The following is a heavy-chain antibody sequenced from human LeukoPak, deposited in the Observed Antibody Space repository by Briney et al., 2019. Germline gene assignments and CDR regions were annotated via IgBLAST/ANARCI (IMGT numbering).Heavy chain of an antibody. CDR3: AKDRSDSSTWYAGSH. CDR1: GFNFSTYA. D-gene: IGHD6-13*01. CDR2: ISGSGEST. Sequence: GGSLRLSCAASGFNFSTYAMSWVRQAPGKGLEWVSGISGSGESTYYADSVKGRFTISRDNSKNTLYLQMNSLRAEDTAVYYCAKDRSDSSTWYAGSHWGQGTLVTVSS. J-gene: IGHJ4*02. V-gene: IGHV3-23*01.